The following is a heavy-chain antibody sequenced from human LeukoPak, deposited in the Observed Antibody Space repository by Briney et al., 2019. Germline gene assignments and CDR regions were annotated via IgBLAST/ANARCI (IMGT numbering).Heavy chain of an antibody. D-gene: IGHD3-22*01. CDR2: IYYSGST. CDR1: GGSISSSSYY. V-gene: IGHV4-39*01. Sequence: SETLSLTCTVSGGSISSSSYYWGWIRQPPGKRLEWIGSIYYSGSTYCNPSLKSRVTISVDTSKNQFSLKLSSVTAADTAVYYCATYITYYYDSSGFSNWFDPWGQGTLVTVSS. J-gene: IGHJ5*02. CDR3: ATYITYYYDSSGFSNWFDP.